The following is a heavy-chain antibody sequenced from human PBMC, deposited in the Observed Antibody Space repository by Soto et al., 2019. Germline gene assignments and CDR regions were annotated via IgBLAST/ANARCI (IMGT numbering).Heavy chain of an antibody. CDR3: ARDLIVGPYGMDV. CDR2: INPKSGGT. CDR1: GYSFTDYH. Sequence: ASVKVSCKASGYSFTDYHIHWVRQAPGQGLEWLGRINPKSGGTSTARKFQGWVTMTTDTSISTAYMELSRLRSDDTAVYYCARDLIVGPYGMDVWGQGTTVTVSS. D-gene: IGHD1-26*01. J-gene: IGHJ6*02. V-gene: IGHV1-2*04.